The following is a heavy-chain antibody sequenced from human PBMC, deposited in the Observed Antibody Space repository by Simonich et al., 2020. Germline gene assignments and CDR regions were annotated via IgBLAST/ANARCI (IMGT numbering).Heavy chain of an antibody. Sequence: QVQLVQSGAEVKKPGSSVKVSCKASGGTFSSYAISWVRQAPGQGLEWMGGVTPILGKANYAQKFQGRGRITAEKATSTAYMELSSLRSEDTAVYYCARTNTMRELDTMVRGVDYFDYWGQGTLVTVSS. J-gene: IGHJ4*02. D-gene: IGHD3-10*01. CDR2: VTPILGKA. V-gene: IGHV1-69*06. CDR3: ARTNTMRELDTMVRGVDYFDY. CDR1: GGTFSSYA.